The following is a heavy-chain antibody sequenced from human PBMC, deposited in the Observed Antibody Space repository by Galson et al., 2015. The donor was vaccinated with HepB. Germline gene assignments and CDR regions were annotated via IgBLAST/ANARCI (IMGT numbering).Heavy chain of an antibody. V-gene: IGHV5-51*03. CDR3: ARRGGSCSGGSCYTGIMGSFYYMDV. CDR1: GYTFPNYW. CDR2: IYPGDPTI. D-gene: IGHD2-15*01. Sequence: QSGAEVTKPGESLKISCKASGYTFPNYWVAWVRQMPGKGLEWMGIIYPGDPTIRYSPSFQGQVTISADKSINTAYLQWSNLKASDTAMFYCARRGGSCSGGSCYTGIMGSFYYMDVWGKGTMVTVSS. J-gene: IGHJ6*03.